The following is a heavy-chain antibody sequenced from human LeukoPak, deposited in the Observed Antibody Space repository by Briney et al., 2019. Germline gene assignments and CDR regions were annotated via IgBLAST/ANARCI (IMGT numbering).Heavy chain of an antibody. D-gene: IGHD3-10*01. Sequence: SETLSLTCTVSGGSISSGSYYWSWIRQPAGKGLEWIGRIYTSGSTNYNPSLKSRVTISVDTSKNQFSLKLSSVTAADTAVYYCARSSGGSGSYYNPQDYWGQGTLVTVSS. CDR1: GGSISSGSYY. J-gene: IGHJ4*02. CDR2: IYTSGST. V-gene: IGHV4-61*02. CDR3: ARSSGGSGSYYNPQDY.